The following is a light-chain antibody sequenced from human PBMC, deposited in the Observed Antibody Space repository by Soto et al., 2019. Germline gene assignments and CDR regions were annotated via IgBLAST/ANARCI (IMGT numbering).Light chain of an antibody. J-gene: IGKJ1*01. Sequence: DIQMTQSPSTLSASVGDRVTITCRASQTISTLLGWYQQRPGKAPNLLIYKASSLESGVPSRFSGSGSGTEFTLTISSLQPDDFATYFCQQYSTYPWTFGQGTKVEVK. CDR2: KAS. CDR3: QQYSTYPWT. CDR1: QTISTL. V-gene: IGKV1-5*03.